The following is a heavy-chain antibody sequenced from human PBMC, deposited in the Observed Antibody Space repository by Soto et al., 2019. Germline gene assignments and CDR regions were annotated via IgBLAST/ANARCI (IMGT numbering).Heavy chain of an antibody. V-gene: IGHV4-4*07. CDR1: GGAISTYY. D-gene: IGHD3-3*01. Sequence: LSLTCTVSGGAISTYYWTWIRQTAGKGLEWIGRIYSSGSTKYNPALQSRVTMSLDTSNNQFSLRLTSVTAADTAVYYCARGQRFSDWFDPWGQGTLVTVSS. CDR3: ARGQRFSDWFDP. J-gene: IGHJ5*02. CDR2: IYSSGST.